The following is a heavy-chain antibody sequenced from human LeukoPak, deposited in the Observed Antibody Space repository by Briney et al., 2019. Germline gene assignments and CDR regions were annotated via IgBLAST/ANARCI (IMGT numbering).Heavy chain of an antibody. D-gene: IGHD3-10*01. V-gene: IGHV4-59*01. J-gene: IGHJ5*02. CDR3: ARTTYGSGYNWFDP. Sequence: SETLSLTCTVPGGSISSYYWSWIRQPPGKGLEWIGYIYYSGSTNYNPSLKSRVTISVDTSKNQFSLKLSSVTAADTAVYYCARTTYGSGYNWFDPWGQGTLVTVSS. CDR1: GGSISSYY. CDR2: IYYSGST.